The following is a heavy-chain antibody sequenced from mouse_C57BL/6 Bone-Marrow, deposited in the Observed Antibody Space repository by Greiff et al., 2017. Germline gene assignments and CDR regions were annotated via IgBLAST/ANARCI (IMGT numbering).Heavy chain of an antibody. CDR3: AIPYYSNYWYFDV. V-gene: IGHV1-55*01. J-gene: IGHJ1*03. CDR1: GYTFTSYW. Sequence: VKLQQPGAELVKPGASVKLSCKASGYTFTSYWINWVKQRPGQGLEWIGEIYPGSGSTNYNEKFKGKATLTVDTSSSTAYMQLSSRTSEGSTVYYCAIPYYSNYWYFDVWGTGTTVTVSS. CDR2: IYPGSGST. D-gene: IGHD2-5*01.